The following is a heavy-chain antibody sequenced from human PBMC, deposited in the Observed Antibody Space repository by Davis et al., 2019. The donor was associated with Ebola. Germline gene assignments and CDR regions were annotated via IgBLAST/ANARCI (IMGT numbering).Heavy chain of an antibody. V-gene: IGHV3-30*14. Sequence: GESLKIFCAASGFIFSTHTMHWVRQAPGKGLEWVAVIGSDGINTVYADSVKGRFTISRDKSKNTLYLQMNSLGAEDTAVYYCARSAYYYDSSGYYSRGGEYFQHWGQGTLVTVSS. CDR3: ARSAYYYDSSGYYSRGGEYFQH. CDR1: GFIFSTHT. CDR2: IGSDGINT. J-gene: IGHJ1*01. D-gene: IGHD3-22*01.